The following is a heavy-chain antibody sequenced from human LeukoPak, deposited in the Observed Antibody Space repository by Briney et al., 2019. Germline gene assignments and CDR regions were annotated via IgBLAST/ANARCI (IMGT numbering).Heavy chain of an antibody. CDR2: MNRDGSET. Sequence: PGGSLRLPCVASGFTFSNYWMAWVRQNPGRKLEWVANMNRDGSETYYVDSVRGRFTISRDNAKNSLYLQMNSLRAEDTAIYYCASYCSSTSCYSFDFWGQGTLVTVSS. D-gene: IGHD2-2*01. CDR3: ASYCSSTSCYSFDF. J-gene: IGHJ4*02. CDR1: GFTFSNYW. V-gene: IGHV3-7*02.